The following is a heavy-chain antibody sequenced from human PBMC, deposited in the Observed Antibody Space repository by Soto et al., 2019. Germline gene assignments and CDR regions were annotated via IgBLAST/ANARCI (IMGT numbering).Heavy chain of an antibody. CDR3: AIGGAVAGSRGAFDI. Sequence: ELHLVESGGGLVRPGRSLRLSCAASGYTVSADYMSWVRQPPGKGLEWVSVSYSAGDTYYADSVKCRFTISRDNSENTVYLQMKSLRVEDTAVYYCAIGGAVAGSRGAFDIWGQGTRVTVSS. D-gene: IGHD6-19*01. V-gene: IGHV3-66*01. CDR2: SYSAGDT. CDR1: GYTVSADY. J-gene: IGHJ3*02.